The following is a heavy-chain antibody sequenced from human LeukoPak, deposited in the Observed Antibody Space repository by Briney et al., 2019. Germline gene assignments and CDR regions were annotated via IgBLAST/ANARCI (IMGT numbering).Heavy chain of an antibody. CDR2: ISSNGGST. Sequence: HSGGSLRLSCAASGFTFSSYAMHWVRQAPGKGLEYVSAISSNGGSTYYANSVKGRFTISRDNSKNTLYLQMGSLRAEDTALYYCAKAFAAAAGAFDYWGQGTLVTVSS. CDR3: AKAFAAAAGAFDY. V-gene: IGHV3-64*01. CDR1: GFTFSSYA. J-gene: IGHJ4*02. D-gene: IGHD6-13*01.